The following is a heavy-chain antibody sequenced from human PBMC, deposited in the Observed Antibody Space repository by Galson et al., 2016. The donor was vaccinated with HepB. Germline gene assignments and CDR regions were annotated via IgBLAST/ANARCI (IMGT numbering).Heavy chain of an antibody. CDR2: ISYDGRNK. J-gene: IGHJ4*02. V-gene: IGHV3-30*04. D-gene: IGHD3-3*01. CDR3: ARGGGHYDFRSGYHYYFDQ. CDR1: GFSFSDYP. Sequence: SLRLSCAVSGFSFSDYPMHWVRQAPGKGLEWVAVISYDGRNKYYADSVKGRFTISRDTSKNTVHLQMNSLRAEDTAVYYCARGGGHYDFRSGYHYYFDQWGRGTLVTVSS.